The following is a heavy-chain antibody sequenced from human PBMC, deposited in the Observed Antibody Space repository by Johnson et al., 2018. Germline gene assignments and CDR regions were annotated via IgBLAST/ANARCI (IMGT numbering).Heavy chain of an antibody. CDR1: GGSISSSSYY. Sequence: VQLQESGPGLVKPSETLSLTCTVSGGSISSSSYYWGWIRQPPGKGLEWIGSIYYSGSTYYNPSIKSRVTISVDTSKNQFSLKLSSVTAADTAVYYCARDSHTVVTYYYYYYMDVWGKGTTVTVSS. D-gene: IGHD4-23*01. V-gene: IGHV4-39*07. J-gene: IGHJ6*03. CDR2: IYYSGST. CDR3: ARDSHTVVTYYYYYYMDV.